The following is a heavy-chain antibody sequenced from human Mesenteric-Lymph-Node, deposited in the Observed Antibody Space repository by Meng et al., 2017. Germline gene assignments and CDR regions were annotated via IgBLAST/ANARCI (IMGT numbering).Heavy chain of an antibody. CDR1: GGSISSYY. J-gene: IGHJ4*02. Sequence: QVQLQESGPGLVKPSETLSLTLPVSGGSISSYYWSWIRQPPGKGLEWIGHIYYSGSTNYNPSLKSRVTISVDTSKNQFSLRLSSVTATDTAVYYCARQSGYFDYWGQGTLVTVSS. D-gene: IGHD3-10*01. CDR3: ARQSGYFDY. CDR2: IYYSGST. V-gene: IGHV4-59*08.